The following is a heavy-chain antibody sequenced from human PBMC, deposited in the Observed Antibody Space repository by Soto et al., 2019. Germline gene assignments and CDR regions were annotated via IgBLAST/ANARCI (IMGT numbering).Heavy chain of an antibody. CDR1: GFTFSSYG. V-gene: IGHV3-33*01. Sequence: PXGSLRLACSASGFTFSSYGMHWVRQAPGRGLEWVAVIWYDGSNKYYADSVKGRFTISRDNSKNTLYLQMNSLRAEDTAVYYCARGEGDYGLGNYYYSGMDVWGQGTTVTVSS. D-gene: IGHD4-17*01. CDR2: IWYDGSNK. J-gene: IGHJ6*02. CDR3: ARGEGDYGLGNYYYSGMDV.